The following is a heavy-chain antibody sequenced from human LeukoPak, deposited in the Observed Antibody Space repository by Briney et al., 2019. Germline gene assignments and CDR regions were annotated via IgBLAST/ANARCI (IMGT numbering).Heavy chain of an antibody. D-gene: IGHD3-10*01. CDR3: ARGGTMYYGSGNFDY. Sequence: GGSLRLSCAASGFTFSSYSMNWVRQAPGKGLEWVSYISSSSSTIYYADSVKGRFTISRDNSKNTLYLQMNSLRAEDTAVYYCARGGTMYYGSGNFDYWGQGSLVTVSS. CDR2: ISSSSSTI. CDR1: GFTFSSYS. V-gene: IGHV3-48*01. J-gene: IGHJ4*02.